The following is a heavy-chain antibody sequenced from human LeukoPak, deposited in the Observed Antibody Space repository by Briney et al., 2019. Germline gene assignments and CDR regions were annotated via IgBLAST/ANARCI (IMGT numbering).Heavy chain of an antibody. CDR2: ISYDGSNK. Sequence: GGSLRLSCAASGFTFSSYTIHWVRQARGKGLEWVAVISYDGSNKYYADSVKGRFTISRDNSKNTLYLQMNSLRAEDTAVYYCARSKQFDYWGQGTLVTVSS. CDR3: ARSKQFDY. V-gene: IGHV3-30-3*01. J-gene: IGHJ4*02. CDR1: GFTFSSYT.